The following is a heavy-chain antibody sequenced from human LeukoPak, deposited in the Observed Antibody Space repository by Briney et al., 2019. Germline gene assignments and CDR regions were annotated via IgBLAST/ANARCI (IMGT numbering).Heavy chain of an antibody. CDR3: ARVRGDYWCDF. Sequence: GGSLRLSCAASGFIFSSYWMSWVRQAPGKGLEWVANIKQGGTEKYYVDSVKGRFTISRDNAKNSLYLQTNSLRVEDTAVYYCARVRGDYWCDFWGQGTLVTVSS. J-gene: IGHJ4*02. CDR2: IKQGGTEK. V-gene: IGHV3-7*04. CDR1: GFIFSSYW. D-gene: IGHD4-17*01.